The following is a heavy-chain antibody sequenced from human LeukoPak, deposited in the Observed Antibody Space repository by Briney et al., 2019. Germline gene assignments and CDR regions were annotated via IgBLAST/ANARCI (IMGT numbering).Heavy chain of an antibody. CDR3: ARGLAYYYDTSAYLFDD. CDR1: GFTFSSYG. V-gene: IGHV3-30*02. Sequence: GSLRLSCAASGFTFSSYGMHWVRQAPGKGLEWVAFIRYDGSNKYYADSVKGRLTISRDNSKNTLYLQMNSLRAEDTAVYYCARGLAYYYDTSAYLFDDWGQGTLVTVSS. J-gene: IGHJ4*02. CDR2: IRYDGSNK. D-gene: IGHD3-22*01.